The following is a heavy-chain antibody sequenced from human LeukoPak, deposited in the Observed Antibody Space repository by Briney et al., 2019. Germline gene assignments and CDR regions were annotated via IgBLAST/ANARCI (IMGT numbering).Heavy chain of an antibody. CDR1: GGTFSSYA. Sequence: PRASVKVSCKASGGTFSSYAISWVRQAPGQGLEWMGRIIPIFGIANCAQKFQGRVTITADKSTSTAYMELSSLRSEDTAVYYCARVATDRYCSGGSCYSDYWGQGTLVTVSS. V-gene: IGHV1-69*04. J-gene: IGHJ4*02. D-gene: IGHD2-15*01. CDR3: ARVATDRYCSGGSCYSDY. CDR2: IIPIFGIA.